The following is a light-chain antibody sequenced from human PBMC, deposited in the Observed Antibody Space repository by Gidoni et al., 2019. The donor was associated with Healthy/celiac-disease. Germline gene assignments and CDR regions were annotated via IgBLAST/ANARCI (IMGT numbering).Light chain of an antibody. V-gene: IGKV3-11*01. CDR2: EAS. CDR1: QGVSTS. Sequence: EIVLTQSPATLPVSPGDRVTLSCRASQGVSTSLGWYQQKRGQPPRLLIYEASNRASGIPGRCSGSGSGTDCTLTITSLVPEDCAVYYCQQRRDWPLTFGQGTRLEIK. CDR3: QQRRDWPLT. J-gene: IGKJ5*01.